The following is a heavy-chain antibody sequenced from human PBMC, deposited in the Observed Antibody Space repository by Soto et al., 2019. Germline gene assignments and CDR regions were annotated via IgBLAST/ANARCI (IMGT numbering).Heavy chain of an antibody. CDR3: ARRSPHSASASFYYAGFDV. V-gene: IGHV4-59*08. J-gene: IGHJ6*02. CDR1: GGSISGHY. Sequence: PSETLSLTCSVSGGSISGHYWSWVRQPPGKGLEWVGYLYYSGTGNYNPSLKSRVTISVDTSKNQISLSLNSVTAADTAVYYCARRSPHSASASFYYAGFDVWGQGTTVT. D-gene: IGHD2-2*01. CDR2: LYYSGTG.